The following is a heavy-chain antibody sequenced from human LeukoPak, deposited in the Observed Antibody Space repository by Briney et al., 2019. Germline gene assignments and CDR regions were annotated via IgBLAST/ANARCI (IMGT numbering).Heavy chain of an antibody. CDR1: GGSITSDNW. Sequence: SETLSLTCAVSGGSITSDNWWTWVRQPPGKGLEWTGAIYHSGSTDYDPSLKSRVTISVDKSKNQFSLKLSSVTAADTAVYFCARDRDGMGVWGQGTTVTVSS. J-gene: IGHJ6*02. V-gene: IGHV4-4*02. CDR3: ARDRDGMGV. CDR2: IYHSGST.